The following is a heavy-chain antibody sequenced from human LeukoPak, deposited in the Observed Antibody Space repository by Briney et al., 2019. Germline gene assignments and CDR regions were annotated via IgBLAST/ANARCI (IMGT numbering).Heavy chain of an antibody. CDR1: GDSVSSNTAA. CDR2: TYYMSKWYN. J-gene: IGHJ3*02. Sequence: SQTLSLTCAISGDSVSSNTAAWNWIRQSPSRGLEWLGRTYYMSKWYNDYAVSVKSRITINPDTSKNQFSPQLNSVTPEDTALYYCARGPFYCSGGRCYSDRHAFDIWGQGTMVTVSS. CDR3: ARGPFYCSGGRCYSDRHAFDI. D-gene: IGHD2-15*01. V-gene: IGHV6-1*01.